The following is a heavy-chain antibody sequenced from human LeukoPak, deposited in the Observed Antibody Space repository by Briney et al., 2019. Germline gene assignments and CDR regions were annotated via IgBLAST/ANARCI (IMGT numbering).Heavy chain of an antibody. CDR3: ARCIVVVPAATKAFDY. D-gene: IGHD2-2*01. Sequence: ASVKVSCKASGYTFTSYDINWVRQATGQGLEWMGWISAYNGNTNYAQKLQGRVTMTTDTSTSTAYMELRSLRSDDTAVYYCARCIVVVPAATKAFDYWGQGTLVTVSS. CDR1: GYTFTSYD. CDR2: ISAYNGNT. J-gene: IGHJ4*02. V-gene: IGHV1-18*01.